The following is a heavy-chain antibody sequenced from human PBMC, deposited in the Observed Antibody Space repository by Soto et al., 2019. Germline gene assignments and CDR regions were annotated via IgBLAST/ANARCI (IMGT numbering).Heavy chain of an antibody. V-gene: IGHV3-21*01. Sequence: EVQLVESGGGLVKPGGSLRLSCAASGFTFSSYSMNWVRQAPGKGLEWVSSISSSSSYIYYADSVKGRFTISRDNAKNSLYLQMNSLRAEDTAVYYCARDQPGIAVAGQIDYWGQGTLVTVSS. D-gene: IGHD6-19*01. CDR1: GFTFSSYS. CDR2: ISSSSSYI. J-gene: IGHJ4*02. CDR3: ARDQPGIAVAGQIDY.